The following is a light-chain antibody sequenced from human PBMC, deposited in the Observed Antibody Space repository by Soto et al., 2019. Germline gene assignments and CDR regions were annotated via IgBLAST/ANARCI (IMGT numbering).Light chain of an antibody. CDR1: QDISNY. J-gene: IGKJ4*01. CDR3: QQYDNVPPLT. Sequence: DIQMTQSPSSLSASVGDRVTITCQASQDISNYLNWYQQKPGKAPKLMMYDASNLEKGVPSRFSGSGSGTDFTFTISSLQPEDVATYYCQQYDNVPPLTFGGGTKVEIK. CDR2: DAS. V-gene: IGKV1-33*01.